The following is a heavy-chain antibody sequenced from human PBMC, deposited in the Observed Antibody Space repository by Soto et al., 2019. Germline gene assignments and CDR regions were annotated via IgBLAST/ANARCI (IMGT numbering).Heavy chain of an antibody. CDR1: SGSISTYY. Sequence: LTCTVSSGSISTYYWSWIRQPPGEGLEWIGYIFDTGSTNYNPSLKGRVTISVDTSQNQFSLTIRSVTAADTAVYYCAREVSGTGAFDYWGQGTLVTVSS. CDR3: AREVSGTGAFDY. J-gene: IGHJ4*02. D-gene: IGHD2-8*02. CDR2: IFDTGST. V-gene: IGHV4-59*12.